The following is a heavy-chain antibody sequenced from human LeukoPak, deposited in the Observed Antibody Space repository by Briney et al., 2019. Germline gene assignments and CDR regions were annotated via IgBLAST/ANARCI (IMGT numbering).Heavy chain of an antibody. D-gene: IGHD1-26*01. CDR2: IWYDGSNK. Sequence: PGGSLRLSCAASGFTFSSYGMHWVRQAPGKGLEWVAVIWYDGSNKYYADSVKGRCTISRDNSKNTLYLQMNSLRAEDMAVYYCASIVGDTWGPYWGQGTLVTVSS. CDR1: GFTFSSYG. J-gene: IGHJ4*02. CDR3: ASIVGDTWGPY. V-gene: IGHV3-33*01.